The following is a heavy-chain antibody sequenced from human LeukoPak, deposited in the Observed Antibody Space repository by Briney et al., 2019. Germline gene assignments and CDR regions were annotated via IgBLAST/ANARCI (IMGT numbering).Heavy chain of an antibody. CDR3: ARAPSYCSSTSCFLPKIYYYYGMDV. J-gene: IGHJ6*02. D-gene: IGHD2-2*01. CDR2: IYYSGST. CDR1: GGSISSYC. V-gene: IGHV4-59*01. Sequence: SETLSLTCTVSGGSISSYCWSWIRQPPGKGLEWIGYIYYSGSTNYNPSLKSRVTISVDTSKNQFSLKLSSVTAADTAVYYCARAPSYCSSTSCFLPKIYYYYGMDVWGQGTTVTVSS.